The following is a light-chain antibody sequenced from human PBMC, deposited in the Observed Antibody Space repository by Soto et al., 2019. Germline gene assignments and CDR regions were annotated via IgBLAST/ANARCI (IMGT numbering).Light chain of an antibody. Sequence: QSVLTQTPSVSGAPGQKITMSCTGSSSNIGAGYDVHWYQQLPGKAPRLIIYGNSNRPSGVPDRFSGSKSGSSASLAISGLQADDEATYYCQSYDSNLSGRVFGEGTKLTVL. CDR2: GNS. V-gene: IGLV1-40*01. CDR3: QSYDSNLSGRV. J-gene: IGLJ3*02. CDR1: SSNIGAGYD.